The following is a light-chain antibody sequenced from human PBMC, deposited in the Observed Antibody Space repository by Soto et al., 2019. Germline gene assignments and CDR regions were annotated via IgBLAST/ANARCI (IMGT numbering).Light chain of an antibody. Sequence: QSALTQPASVSGSPGQSITISCTRTSSDVGSYNLVSWYQQHPGKAPKVMIYDVSNLPSGVSNRFSGSKSGNTASLTISGLQAEDEADYYCSSYTSSSIVFGTGTKVTVL. J-gene: IGLJ1*01. V-gene: IGLV2-14*02. CDR3: SSYTSSSIV. CDR2: DVS. CDR1: SSDVGSYNL.